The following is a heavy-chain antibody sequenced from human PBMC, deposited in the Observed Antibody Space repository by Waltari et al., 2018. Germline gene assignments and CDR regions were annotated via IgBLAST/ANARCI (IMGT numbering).Heavy chain of an antibody. Sequence: EVQLVESGGGLVQPGGSLRLSCAASGFTFSSYSMNWVRQAPGKGLGWVAYISSSSSTIYYSDSVKGRFTISRDNAKNSLYLQMNSLRAEDTAVYYCARGGRWELPSMGAFDIWGQGTMVTVSS. D-gene: IGHD1-26*01. CDR2: ISSSSSTI. CDR3: ARGGRWELPSMGAFDI. CDR1: GFTFSSYS. J-gene: IGHJ3*02. V-gene: IGHV3-48*01.